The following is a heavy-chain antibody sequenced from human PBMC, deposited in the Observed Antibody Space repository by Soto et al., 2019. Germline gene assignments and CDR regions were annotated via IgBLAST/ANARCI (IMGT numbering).Heavy chain of an antibody. V-gene: IGHV3-7*03. Sequence: GGSLRLSCTASGFIFSTYCMTWVRQAPGKGLEWVAMIKRDGSEKSYVDAVKGRFTISRDNAKNSLYLQMKSLRAEDTAMYYCARVSIEEYSYDNIGFYRIFDYWGPGTLVTVSS. CDR3: ARVSIEEYSYDNIGFYRIFDY. D-gene: IGHD3-22*01. CDR2: IKRDGSEK. J-gene: IGHJ4*01. CDR1: GFIFSTYC.